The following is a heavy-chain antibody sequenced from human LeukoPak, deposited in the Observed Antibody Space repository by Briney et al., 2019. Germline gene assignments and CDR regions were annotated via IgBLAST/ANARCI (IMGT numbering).Heavy chain of an antibody. Sequence: SVKVSCKASGGTFSSYAISWVRQAPGQGLEWMGRLIPIFGTANYAQRFQGRVTITADKSTSTAYMELSSMRSEDTAVYYCAREGGYSYAGNWFDPWGQGTLVTVSS. CDR1: GGTFSSYA. J-gene: IGHJ5*02. V-gene: IGHV1-69*06. D-gene: IGHD5-18*01. CDR3: AREGGYSYAGNWFDP. CDR2: LIPIFGTA.